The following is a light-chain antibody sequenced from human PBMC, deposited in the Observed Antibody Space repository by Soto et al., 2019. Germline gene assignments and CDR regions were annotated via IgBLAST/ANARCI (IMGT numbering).Light chain of an antibody. Sequence: EIVLTQSPGTLSLSPGEGATLSCRASQSVSSSFLAWYQQKPGQAPRLLIYGASSRATGIPDRFSGSGSGIDFTLTISRLEPEDFAVYYCQQYGSSPWPFGQGTKVEI. V-gene: IGKV3-20*01. CDR2: GAS. J-gene: IGKJ1*01. CDR1: QSVSSSF. CDR3: QQYGSSPWP.